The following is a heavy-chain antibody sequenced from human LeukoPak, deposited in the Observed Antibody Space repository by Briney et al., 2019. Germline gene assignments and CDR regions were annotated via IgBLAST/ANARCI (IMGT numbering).Heavy chain of an antibody. D-gene: IGHD4-17*01. J-gene: IGHJ4*02. CDR3: TRVYDYGDSWYLDY. Sequence: SQTLSLTCTVSGGSMSSGVYYWSWIRQPPGKGLEWIGFISNSGSPYYNPSLKSRFTISVDTSKNHFSLKLTSVTAADTAVYYCTRVYDYGDSWYLDYWGQGTLVTVSS. CDR1: GGSMSSGVYY. V-gene: IGHV4-30-4*01. CDR2: ISNSGSP.